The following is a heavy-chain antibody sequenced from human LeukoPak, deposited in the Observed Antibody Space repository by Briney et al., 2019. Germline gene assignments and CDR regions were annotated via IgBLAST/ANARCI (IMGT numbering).Heavy chain of an antibody. J-gene: IGHJ5*01. Sequence: SGPTLLNPTQTLTLTCTFSGFSLSTGGMGVGWIRQPPGKALEWLAFIFWDDNEHYSPSLKNRLTITEDTSKNQVILTMTNMDPADTATYYCSHRHNLGVTGPVVTFDSWGQGTLVTVSS. CDR2: IFWDDNE. D-gene: IGHD2-21*02. CDR1: GFSLSTGGMG. CDR3: SHRHNLGVTGPVVTFDS. V-gene: IGHV2-5*02.